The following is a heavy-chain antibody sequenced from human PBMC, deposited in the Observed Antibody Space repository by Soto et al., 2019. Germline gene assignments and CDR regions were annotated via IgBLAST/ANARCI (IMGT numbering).Heavy chain of an antibody. J-gene: IGHJ4*02. V-gene: IGHV1-18*01. CDR2: ISAYNGNT. CDR3: AREPRPRYSSGLGWVY. D-gene: IGHD6-19*01. Sequence: ASVKVSCKASGYTFTSYGISWVRQAPGQGLEWMGWISAYNGNTNYAQKLQGRVTMTTDTSTSTAYMELRSLRSDDTAVYYCAREPRPRYSSGLGWVYWGQGTLVTVSS. CDR1: GYTFTSYG.